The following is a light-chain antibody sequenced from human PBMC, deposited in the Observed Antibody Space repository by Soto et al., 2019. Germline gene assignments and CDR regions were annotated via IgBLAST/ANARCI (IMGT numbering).Light chain of an antibody. J-gene: IGLJ2*01. Sequence: QSVLTQPPSVSAAPGQKVTISCSGSSSNIGDNYVSWYQQFPGTAPKLLIYDNNKRPSGIPDRFSGSTSGTSATLGITGLQTGDEADYYCGTWDTSLSAGVFGGGIKLTVL. CDR1: SSNIGDNY. CDR2: DNN. V-gene: IGLV1-51*01. CDR3: GTWDTSLSAGV.